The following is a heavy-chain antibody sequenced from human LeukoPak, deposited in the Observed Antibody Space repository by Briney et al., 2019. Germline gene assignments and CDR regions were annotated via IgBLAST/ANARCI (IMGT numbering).Heavy chain of an antibody. CDR3: ARAARWPFDY. CDR2: INHSGST. Sequence: PSETLSLTCAVYGGSFSGYYWSWIRQPPGKGLEWIGEINHSGSTNYNPSLKSRVTISVDTSKNQFSLKLSSVTAADTAVYHCARAARWPFDYWGQGTLVTVSS. D-gene: IGHD6-13*01. J-gene: IGHJ4*02. V-gene: IGHV4-34*01. CDR1: GGSFSGYY.